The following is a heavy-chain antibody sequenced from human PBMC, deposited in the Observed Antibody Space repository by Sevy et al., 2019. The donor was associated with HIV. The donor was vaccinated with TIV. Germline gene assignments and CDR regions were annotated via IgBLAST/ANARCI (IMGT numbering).Heavy chain of an antibody. CDR3: ARDSTTRPRVLDY. D-gene: IGHD1-1*01. CDR2: IYFTGNT. J-gene: IGHJ4*02. CDR1: GGSICSYF. Sequence: SETLSLTYSVSGGSICSYFWTWVRQSPGKGLEWIGNIYFTGNTDYSPSLKSRVTLSLDTSKSQFSLTLKSVTAADTAIYFCARDSTTRPRVLDYWGQGTLVTVSS. V-gene: IGHV4-59*01.